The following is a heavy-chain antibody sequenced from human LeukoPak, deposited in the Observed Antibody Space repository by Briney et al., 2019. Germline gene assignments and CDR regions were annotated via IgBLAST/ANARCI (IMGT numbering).Heavy chain of an antibody. D-gene: IGHD3-3*01. J-gene: IGHJ3*02. V-gene: IGHV4-61*02. Sequence: SETLSLTCTGSGGSISSGSYYWSWIRQPAGKGLEWIGRIYTSGSTNYNPSLKSRVTISVDTSKNQFSLKLSSVTAADTAVYYCARNDFWSGHDAFDIWGQGTMVTVSS. CDR2: IYTSGST. CDR1: GGSISSGSYY. CDR3: ARNDFWSGHDAFDI.